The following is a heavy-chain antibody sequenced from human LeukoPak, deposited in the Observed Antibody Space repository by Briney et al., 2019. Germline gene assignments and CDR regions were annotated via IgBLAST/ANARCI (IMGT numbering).Heavy chain of an antibody. Sequence: PSETLSLTCTVSGGSISSSSYYWGWIRQPPGKGLEWIGSIYYNGSTYYNPSLKSRVTISVDTSKNQFSLKLSSVTAADTAVYYCARDLGYYGSGTGHPNNKNNWFDPWGQGTLVTVSS. J-gene: IGHJ5*02. CDR2: IYYNGST. CDR1: GGSISSSSYY. CDR3: ARDLGYYGSGTGHPNNKNNWFDP. D-gene: IGHD3-10*01. V-gene: IGHV4-39*07.